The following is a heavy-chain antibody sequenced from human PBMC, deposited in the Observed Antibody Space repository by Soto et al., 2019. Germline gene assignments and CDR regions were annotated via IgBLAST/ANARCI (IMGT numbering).Heavy chain of an antibody. D-gene: IGHD5-12*01. CDR1: GFTFSSYA. CDR2: ISYDGSNK. V-gene: IGHV3-30-3*01. CDR3: AREGWLQQYYYYYYGMDV. Sequence: QVQLVESGGGVVQPGRSLRLSCAASGFTFSSYAMHWVRQAPGKGLEWVAVISYDGSNKYYADSVKGRFTISRDNSKNTLYLQMNSLRAEDTAVYYCAREGWLQQYYYYYYGMDVWGQGTTVTVSS. J-gene: IGHJ6*02.